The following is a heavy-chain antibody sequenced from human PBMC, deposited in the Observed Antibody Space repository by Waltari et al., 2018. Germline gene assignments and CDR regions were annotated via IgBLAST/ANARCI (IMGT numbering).Heavy chain of an antibody. V-gene: IGHV3-48*04. CDR1: GFTFSSYS. CDR3: ARDQDFDWLLLLDY. D-gene: IGHD3-9*01. Sequence: EVQLVESGGGLVQPGGSLRLSCAASGFTFSSYSMNWVRQAPGKGLEWVSYMSSSSSTIYYADFVKGRFTISRDNAKNSLYLQMNSLRAEDTAVYYCARDQDFDWLLLLDYWGQGTLVTVSS. J-gene: IGHJ4*02. CDR2: MSSSSSTI.